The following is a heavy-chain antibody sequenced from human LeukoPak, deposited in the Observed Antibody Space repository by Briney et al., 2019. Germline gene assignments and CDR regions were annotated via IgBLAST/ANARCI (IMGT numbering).Heavy chain of an antibody. CDR3: ARNYPGYCSGGSCYSRSSDAFDI. D-gene: IGHD2-15*01. V-gene: IGHV5-51*01. CDR1: GYSFTSYW. J-gene: IGHJ3*02. CDR2: IYPGDSDT. Sequence: GESLKISCKGSGYSFTSYWIGWVRQMPGKGLEWMGIIYPGDSDTRYSPSFQGQVTISADKSISTAYLQWSSLKASDTAMYYCARNYPGYCSGGSCYSRSSDAFDIWGQGTMVTVSS.